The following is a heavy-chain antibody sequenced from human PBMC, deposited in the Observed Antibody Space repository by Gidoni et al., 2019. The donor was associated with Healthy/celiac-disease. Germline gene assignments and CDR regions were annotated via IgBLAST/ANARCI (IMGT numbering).Heavy chain of an antibody. V-gene: IGHV3-30-3*01. CDR1: GFTFSSYA. Sequence: QVQLVESGGGVVQPGRSLRLSCAASGFTFSSYAMHWVRQAPGKGLEWVAVISYDGSNKYYADSVKGRFTISTDNSKNTLYLQMNSLRAEDTAVYYCARSYSSSWSDHDAFDIWGQGTMVTVSS. D-gene: IGHD6-13*01. CDR2: ISYDGSNK. J-gene: IGHJ3*02. CDR3: ARSYSSSWSDHDAFDI.